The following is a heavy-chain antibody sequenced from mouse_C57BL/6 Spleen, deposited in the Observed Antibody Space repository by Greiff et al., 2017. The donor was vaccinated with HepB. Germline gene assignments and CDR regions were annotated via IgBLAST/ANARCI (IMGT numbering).Heavy chain of an antibody. CDR2: IDPENGDT. CDR3: TTSGTNFDY. V-gene: IGHV14-4*01. J-gene: IGHJ2*01. CDR1: GFNIKDDY. Sequence: VQLQQSGAELVRPGASVKLSCTASGFNIKDDYMHWVKQRPEQGLEWIGWIDPENGDTEYASKFQGKATIPADTSSNTAYLQLSSLTSEDTAVYYGTTSGTNFDYWGQGTTLTVSS. D-gene: IGHD4-1*01.